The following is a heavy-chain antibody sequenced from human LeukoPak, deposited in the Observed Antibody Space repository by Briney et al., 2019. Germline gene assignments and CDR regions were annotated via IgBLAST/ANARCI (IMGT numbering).Heavy chain of an antibody. V-gene: IGHV3-49*04. Sequence: PGGSLRLSCTASGFTFGDYAMTWVRQAPGKGLEWVGFIRSKAYGGTTEYAASVKGRFTISRDDSKSIAYLQMSSLKTEDTAVYYCTSTLWFGELLPGFLGNWGQGTLVTVSS. CDR1: GFTFGDYA. CDR3: TSTLWFGELLPGFLGN. CDR2: IRSKAYGGTT. J-gene: IGHJ4*02. D-gene: IGHD3-10*01.